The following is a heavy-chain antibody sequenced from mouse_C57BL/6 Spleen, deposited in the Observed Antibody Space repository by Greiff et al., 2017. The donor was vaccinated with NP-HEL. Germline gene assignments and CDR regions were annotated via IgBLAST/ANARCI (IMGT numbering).Heavy chain of an antibody. CDR1: GFTFSSYA. J-gene: IGHJ4*01. CDR2: ISDGGSYT. V-gene: IGHV5-4*01. CDR3: ARAEKPTVYYYAMDY. Sequence: EVQLVESGGGLVKPGGSLKLSCAASGFTFSSYAMSWVRQTPEKRLEWVATISDGGSYTYYPENVKGRFTISRDNAKNNLYLQMSHLKSEDTAMYYCARAEKPTVYYYAMDYWVQGTSVTVSS.